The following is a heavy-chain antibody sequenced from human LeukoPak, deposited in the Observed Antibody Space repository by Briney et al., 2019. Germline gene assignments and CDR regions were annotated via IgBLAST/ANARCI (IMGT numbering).Heavy chain of an antibody. D-gene: IGHD3-10*01. CDR2: IYTSGST. V-gene: IGHV4-61*02. J-gene: IGHJ6*02. Sequence: SETLSLTCTVSGGSISSGSYYWSWIRQPAGKGLEWIGRIYTSGSTNYNPSLKSRVTISVDTSKNQFSLKLTSVTAADTAVYYCARQPPGSGSYHSPTYYYGMDVWGQGTTVTVSS. CDR3: ARQPPGSGSYHSPTYYYGMDV. CDR1: GGSISSGSYY.